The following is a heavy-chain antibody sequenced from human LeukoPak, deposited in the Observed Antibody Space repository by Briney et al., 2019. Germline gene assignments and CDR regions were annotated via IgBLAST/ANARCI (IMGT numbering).Heavy chain of an antibody. CDR1: GGLISSSDYY. V-gene: IGHV4-30-4*01. Sequence: PSETLSLTCTVSGGLISSSDYYWRWIRQPPGKGLEWIGDIYYSGSTYYNPSLKSRVTISVDTSRNQFSLKLSSVTAADTAVYYCARNIRTTVVTGGPGHAEYFQHWGQGTLVTVSS. J-gene: IGHJ1*01. CDR3: ARNIRTTVVTGGPGHAEYFQH. CDR2: IYYSGST. D-gene: IGHD4-23*01.